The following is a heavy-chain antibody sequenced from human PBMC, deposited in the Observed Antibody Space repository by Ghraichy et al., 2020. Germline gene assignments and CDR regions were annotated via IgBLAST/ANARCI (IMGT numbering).Heavy chain of an antibody. CDR3: ARLTTGIDC. V-gene: IGHV3-53*01. CDR2: IYSAGYT. Sequence: GSLRLSCAASGFTVSSNYMTWVRQAPGKGLEWVSIIYSAGYTYYAGSVKGRFTISRDNSKNTLYLQMNSLRAEDTAVYYCARLTTGIDCWGQETLVTVSS. J-gene: IGHJ4*02. CDR1: GFTVSSNY. D-gene: IGHD4-17*01.